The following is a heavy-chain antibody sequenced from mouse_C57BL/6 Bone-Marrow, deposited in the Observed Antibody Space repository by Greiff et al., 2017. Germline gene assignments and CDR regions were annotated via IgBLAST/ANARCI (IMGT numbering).Heavy chain of an antibody. Sequence: VKLMESGPGLVAPSQSLSITCTVSGFSLTSYAISWVRQPPGTGLEWLGVIWTGGGTNYNSALKSRLSISKDNSKSQVFLKMNSLQTDDTARDYCARNGGYYGPEAYWGQGTLVTVSA. CDR1: GFSLTSYA. CDR2: IWTGGGT. J-gene: IGHJ3*01. CDR3: ARNGGYYGPEAY. D-gene: IGHD1-1*01. V-gene: IGHV2-9-1*01.